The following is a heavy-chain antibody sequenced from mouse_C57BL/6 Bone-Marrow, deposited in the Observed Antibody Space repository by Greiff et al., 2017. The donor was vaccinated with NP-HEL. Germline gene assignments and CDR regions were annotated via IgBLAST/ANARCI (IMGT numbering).Heavy chain of an antibody. CDR2: IYPGNSDT. CDR3: TLGRLLPYYYAMDY. Sequence: EVKLVESGTVLARPGASVKMSCKTSGYTFTSYWMHWVKQRPGQGLEWIGAIYPGNSDTSYNQKFKGKAKLTAVTSASTAYMELSSLTNEDSAVYYCTLGRLLPYYYAMDYWGQGTSVTVSS. V-gene: IGHV1-5*01. CDR1: GYTFTSYW. D-gene: IGHD2-3*01. J-gene: IGHJ4*01.